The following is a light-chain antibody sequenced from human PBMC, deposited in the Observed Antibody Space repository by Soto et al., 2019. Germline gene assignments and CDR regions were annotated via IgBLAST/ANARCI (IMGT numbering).Light chain of an antibody. J-gene: IGLJ3*02. CDR3: CSYAPISTVV. Sequence: QSALTQPASVSGSPGQSITISCTGTSSDVGSYNLVSWYQQHPGKAPKLMIYEDNERPSGVSNRFSGSKSGNTASLTISGLQAEDEAHYYCCSYAPISTVVFGGGTQLTVL. CDR1: SSDVGSYNL. V-gene: IGLV2-23*01. CDR2: EDN.